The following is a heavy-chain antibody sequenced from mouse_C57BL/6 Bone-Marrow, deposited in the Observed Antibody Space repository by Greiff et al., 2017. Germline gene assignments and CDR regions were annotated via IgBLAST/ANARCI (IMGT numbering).Heavy chain of an antibody. CDR3: ERVPFY. CDR1: GYAFTNYL. J-gene: IGHJ2*01. V-gene: IGHV1-54*01. CDR2: INPGSGGT. Sequence: QVQLQQSGAELVRPGTSVKVSCKASGYAFTNYLIEWVKQRPGQGLEWIGVINPGSGGTNYNEKFKGKATLTADKSSSTAYMQLSSLTSEDSAVYFCERVPFYWGQGTTLTVSS.